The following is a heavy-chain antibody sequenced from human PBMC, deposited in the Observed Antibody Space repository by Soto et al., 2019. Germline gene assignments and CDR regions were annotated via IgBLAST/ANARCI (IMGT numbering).Heavy chain of an antibody. V-gene: IGHV4-59*08. J-gene: IGHJ6*03. Sequence: SETLSLTCTVSGGSISSYYWSWIRQPPGKGLEWIGYIYYSGSTNYNPSLKSRVTISVDTSKNQFSLKLSSVTAADTAVYYCARSRQLVRQNYYYYMDVWGKGTTVTVSS. CDR1: GGSISSYY. CDR2: IYYSGST. D-gene: IGHD6-6*01. CDR3: ARSRQLVRQNYYYYMDV.